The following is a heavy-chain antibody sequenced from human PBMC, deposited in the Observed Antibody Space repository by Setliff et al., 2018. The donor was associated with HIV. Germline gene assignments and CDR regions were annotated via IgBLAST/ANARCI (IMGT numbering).Heavy chain of an antibody. V-gene: IGHV3-30*04. CDR1: GFTFGSYP. CDR3: ATGNSADTWYHFAY. D-gene: IGHD6-13*01. CDR2: ISYGGGLK. J-gene: IGHJ4*02. Sequence: GGSLRLSCAASGFTFGSYPMHWVRQAPGKGLEWVAVISYGGGLKLYADSVKGRFTISRDFSDNTLYLQMNSLRPEDTAVYYCATGNSADTWYHFAYWGQGTLVTVSS.